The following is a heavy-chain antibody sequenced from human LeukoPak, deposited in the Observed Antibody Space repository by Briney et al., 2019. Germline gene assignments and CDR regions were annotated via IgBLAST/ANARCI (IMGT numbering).Heavy chain of an antibody. D-gene: IGHD6-19*01. CDR3: ATKQWLAPPPDS. J-gene: IGHJ4*02. CDR2: INTDGTVT. Sequence: GGSLRLSCAASGFTFSKYWMLWVRHAPGKGLESVSRINTDGTVTTYADSVKGRFTVSRDNADNTMFLQMNSVRAEDTAVYYCATKQWLAPPPDSWGQGTPVTVSS. CDR1: GFTFSKYW. V-gene: IGHV3-74*01.